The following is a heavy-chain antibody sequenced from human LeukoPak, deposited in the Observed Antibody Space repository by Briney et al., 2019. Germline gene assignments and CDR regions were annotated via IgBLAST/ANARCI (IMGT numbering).Heavy chain of an antibody. D-gene: IGHD6-13*01. V-gene: IGHV1-2*02. CDR2: INPNSGGT. J-gene: IGHJ4*02. CDR1: GYTFTGYY. Sequence: ASVKVSCKASGYTFTGYYMHWVRQAPGQGLEWMGWINPNSGGTNYAQKFQGRVTMTRDTSISTAYMELSRLRSDDTAVYYCARDLDSSSSAGGDYWGQGTLVTVSS. CDR3: ARDLDSSSSAGGDY.